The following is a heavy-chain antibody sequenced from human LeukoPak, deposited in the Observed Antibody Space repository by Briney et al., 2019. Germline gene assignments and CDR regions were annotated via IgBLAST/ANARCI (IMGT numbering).Heavy chain of an antibody. V-gene: IGHV4-59*01. CDR1: GGSISSYY. CDR2: IYYSGST. Sequence: PSETLSLTCTVSGGSISSYYWSWIRQPPGKGLEWIGYIYYSGSTNYNPSLKSRVTISVDTSKNQFSLKLSSVTAADTAVYYCARASARRDHAFDIWAKGQWSPSLQ. J-gene: IGHJ3*02. CDR3: ARASARRDHAFDI.